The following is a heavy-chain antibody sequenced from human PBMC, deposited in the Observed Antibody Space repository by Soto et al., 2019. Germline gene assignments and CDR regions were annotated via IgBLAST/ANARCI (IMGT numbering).Heavy chain of an antibody. Sequence: EVQLVESGGGLVQPGRSLRLSCAASGFTFDDYAMHWVRQAPGKGLEWVSGISWNSGSIGYADSVKGRFTISRDNAKNSLYLQMNSLRAEDTALYYCAKGAAAGLNWFDPWGQGTLVTVSS. CDR3: AKGAAAGLNWFDP. CDR2: ISWNSGSI. J-gene: IGHJ5*02. V-gene: IGHV3-9*01. D-gene: IGHD6-13*01. CDR1: GFTFDDYA.